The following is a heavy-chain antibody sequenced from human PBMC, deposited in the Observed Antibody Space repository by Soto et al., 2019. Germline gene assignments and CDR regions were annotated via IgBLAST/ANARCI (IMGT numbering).Heavy chain of an antibody. Sequence: ASVKVSCKVSGYTLTELSMHWVRQAPGKGLEWMGGFDPEDGETIYAQKFQGRVTMTEDTSTDTAYMELSSLRSEDTAVYYCATVPYCTNVVCYSVLNGMDVWGQGTTVTVSS. V-gene: IGHV1-24*01. CDR2: FDPEDGET. D-gene: IGHD2-8*01. CDR3: ATVPYCTNVVCYSVLNGMDV. J-gene: IGHJ6*02. CDR1: GYTLTELS.